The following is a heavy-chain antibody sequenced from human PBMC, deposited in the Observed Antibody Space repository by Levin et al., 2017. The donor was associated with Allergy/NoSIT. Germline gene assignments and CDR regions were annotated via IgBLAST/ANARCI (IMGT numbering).Heavy chain of an antibody. J-gene: IGHJ4*02. D-gene: IGHD6-13*01. CDR2: ISYDGSDK. Sequence: GWSLRLSCAASGFSFRSFGMHWVRQAPGKGLEWVAVISYDGSDKYYADSVKGRFTISRDNTKNTLYLQMNSLRSEDAAVYYCAKDVVFGTSSWSLDFWGQGTLVTVSS. CDR3: AKDVVFGTSSWSLDF. V-gene: IGHV3-30*18. CDR1: GFSFRSFG.